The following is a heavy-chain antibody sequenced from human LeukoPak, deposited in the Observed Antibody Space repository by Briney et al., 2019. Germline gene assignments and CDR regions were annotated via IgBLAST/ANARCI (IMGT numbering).Heavy chain of an antibody. Sequence: NPGGSLRLSCAASGFTVSSNYMSWVRQAPGKGLEWVSVIYSGGSTYYADSVKGRFTISRDNSKNTLYLQMNSLRAEDTAVYYCARVYYGSGVNYYYYYMDVWGKGTTVTVSS. V-gene: IGHV3-53*01. CDR1: GFTVSSNY. D-gene: IGHD3-10*01. J-gene: IGHJ6*03. CDR2: IYSGGST. CDR3: ARVYYGSGVNYYYYYMDV.